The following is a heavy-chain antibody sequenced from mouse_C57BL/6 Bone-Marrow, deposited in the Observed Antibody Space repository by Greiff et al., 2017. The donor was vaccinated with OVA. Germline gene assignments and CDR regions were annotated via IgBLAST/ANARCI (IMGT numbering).Heavy chain of an antibody. Sequence: VQLQQPGGELVKPGASVKMSCKASGYTFTSYWITWVKQRPGQGLEWIGDIYPGSGSTNYNEKFKSKARQTVDTSSSTAYMKLNSLASEDSAVYYGARESNWGFAYWGQGTLVTVSA. CDR2: IYPGSGST. J-gene: IGHJ3*01. V-gene: IGHV1-55*01. CDR1: GYTFTSYW. D-gene: IGHD4-1*01. CDR3: ARESNWGFAY.